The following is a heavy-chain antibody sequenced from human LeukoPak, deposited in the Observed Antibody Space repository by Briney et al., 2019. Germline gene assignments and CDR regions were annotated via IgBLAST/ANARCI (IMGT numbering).Heavy chain of an antibody. CDR3: ARDWLLRYSQGGFDS. J-gene: IGHJ4*02. V-gene: IGHV1-2*02. Sequence: VASVKVSCKASGYTFTGYYMHWVRQAPGQGLEWMGWIDPNSGGTNYAQKFQGRITMTRDTSISTAHMDLSSLRSDDTAIYYCARDWLLRYSQGGFDSWGQGTLVTVSS. CDR2: IDPNSGGT. CDR1: GYTFTGYY. D-gene: IGHD3-9*01.